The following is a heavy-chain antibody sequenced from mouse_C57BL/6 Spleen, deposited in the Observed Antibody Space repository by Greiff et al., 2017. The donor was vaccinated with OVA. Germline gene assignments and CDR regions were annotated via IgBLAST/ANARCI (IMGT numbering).Heavy chain of an antibody. V-gene: IGHV3-6*01. CDR1: GYSITSGYY. CDR2: ISYDGSN. J-gene: IGHJ3*01. Sequence: EVKLQESGPGLVKPSQSLSLTCSVTGYSITSGYYWNWIRQFPGNKLEWMGYISYDGSNNYNPSLKNRISITRDTSKNQFFLKLNSVTTEDTATYYCARVLFAYWGQGTLVTVSA. CDR3: ARVLFAY.